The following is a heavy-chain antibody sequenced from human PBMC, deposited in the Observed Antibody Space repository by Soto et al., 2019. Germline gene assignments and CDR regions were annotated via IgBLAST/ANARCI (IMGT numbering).Heavy chain of an antibody. J-gene: IGHJ4*02. CDR3: VRDGNGYSTGWFQN. D-gene: IGHD6-19*01. Sequence: GGSLRLSCAASGFSFSSYEMNWVRQAPGKGLEWVSYISKSGSTMYYADSVKGRFTISRDNDWNSLNLQMNSLRAEDTAVYFCVRDGNGYSTGWFQNWGQGTLVTVPQ. CDR2: ISKSGSTM. V-gene: IGHV3-48*03. CDR1: GFSFSSYE.